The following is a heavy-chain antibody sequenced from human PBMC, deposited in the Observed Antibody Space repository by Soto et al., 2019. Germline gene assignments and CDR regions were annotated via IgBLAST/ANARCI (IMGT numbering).Heavy chain of an antibody. CDR3: ARDQGGSDYY. D-gene: IGHD1-26*01. Sequence: QVQLVQSGDEVKKPGASVKVSCKASGYTFTSYGISWVLQAPGRGLEWMGGISAYNGKTNYAHKLQGRVTMNTDTSTSTAHMELWSLRSDGTSEYYCARDQGGSDYYWCQGTLVTVSS. CDR1: GYTFTSYG. J-gene: IGHJ4*02. CDR2: ISAYNGKT. V-gene: IGHV1-18*01.